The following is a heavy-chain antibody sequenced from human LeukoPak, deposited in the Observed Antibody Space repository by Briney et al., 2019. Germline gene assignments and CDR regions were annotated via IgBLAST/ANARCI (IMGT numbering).Heavy chain of an antibody. J-gene: IGHJ5*02. Sequence: PSETLSLTCAVYGGSFSGYYWRWIRQPPGEGLEWIGEINHSGSTHYNPSLKGRVTIAVDTSKNQIFLKLNSVTAADTAVYYCARGPDSGSYFAWFDPWGQGTLVTVSS. CDR1: GGSFSGYY. CDR3: ARGPDSGSYFAWFDP. CDR2: INHSGST. V-gene: IGHV4-34*01. D-gene: IGHD3-10*01.